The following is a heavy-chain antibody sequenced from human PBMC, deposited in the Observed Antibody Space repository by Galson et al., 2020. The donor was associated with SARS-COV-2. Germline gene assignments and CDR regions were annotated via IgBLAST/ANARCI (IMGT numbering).Heavy chain of an antibody. CDR2: IHNTGST. J-gene: IGHJ4*02. CDR3: TRDWCSGSYCGD. CDR1: GFSVSSNY. D-gene: IGHD1-26*01. V-gene: IGHV3-66*03. Sequence: GGSLRLSCAGSGFSVSSNYMNWVRQAPGKGLEWVSAIHNTGSTYYADSVKGRFTISRDNSKNTLYLQMNRLRGEDTAVYYCTRDWCSGSYCGDWGRGTLFTVSS.